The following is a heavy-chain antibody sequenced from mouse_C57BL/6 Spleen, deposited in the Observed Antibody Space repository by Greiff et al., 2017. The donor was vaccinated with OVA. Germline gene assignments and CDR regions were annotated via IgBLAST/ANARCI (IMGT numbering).Heavy chain of an antibody. V-gene: IGHV1-53*01. J-gene: IGHJ2*01. CDR2: INPSNGGT. D-gene: IGHD6-1*01. CDR1: GYTFTSYW. Sequence: VKLQQPGTELVKPGASVKLSCKASGYTFTSYWMHWVKQRPGQGLEWIGNINPSNGGTNYNEKFKSKATLTVDKSSSTAYMQLSSLTSEDSAVYYCARSCRGLTVYYFDYWGQGTTLTVSS. CDR3: ARSCRGLTVYYFDY.